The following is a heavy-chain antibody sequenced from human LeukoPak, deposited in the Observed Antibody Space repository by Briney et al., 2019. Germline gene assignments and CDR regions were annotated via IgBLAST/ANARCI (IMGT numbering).Heavy chain of an antibody. D-gene: IGHD3-16*01. CDR1: EFTFSSYW. J-gene: IGHJ4*02. CDR3: ARDRLRGEFDY. Sequence: PGGSLRLSCAASEFTFSSYWMSWFRQAPGRGLEWVANIKQDGSEKYYVDSVKDRFTISRDNAKNSLYLQMNSLRAEDTAVYYCARDRLRGEFDYWGLGTLVTVSS. V-gene: IGHV3-7*01. CDR2: IKQDGSEK.